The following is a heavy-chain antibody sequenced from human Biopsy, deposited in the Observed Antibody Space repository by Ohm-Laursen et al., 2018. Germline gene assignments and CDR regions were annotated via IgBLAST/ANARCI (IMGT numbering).Heavy chain of an antibody. CDR1: GGSISDSTYH. J-gene: IGHJ4*02. CDR3: ARQVDFWSGYVDY. D-gene: IGHD3-3*01. V-gene: IGHV4-39*01. Sequence: SDTPSLTCNVSGGSISDSTYHWGWIRQSPGKGLEWIGNIYYSGNTDYSPSLKSRVTISVDTSNNQFSLKLRSVTAADTAVYYCARQVDFWSGYVDYWGQGTLVAVSS. CDR2: IYYSGNT.